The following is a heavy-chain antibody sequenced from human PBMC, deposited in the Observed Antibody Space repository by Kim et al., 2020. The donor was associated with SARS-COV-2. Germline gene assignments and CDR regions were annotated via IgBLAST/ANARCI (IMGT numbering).Heavy chain of an antibody. V-gene: IGHV3-21*01. CDR1: GFTFSSYS. Sequence: GGSLRLSCAASGFTFSSYSMNWVRQAPGKGLEWVSSISSSSSYIYYADSVKGRFTISRDNAKNSLYLQMNSLRAEDTAVYYCARDDRNPLRLFDIWGQGTMVTVSS. D-gene: IGHD3-22*01. CDR3: ARDDRNPLRLFDI. J-gene: IGHJ3*02. CDR2: ISSSSSYI.